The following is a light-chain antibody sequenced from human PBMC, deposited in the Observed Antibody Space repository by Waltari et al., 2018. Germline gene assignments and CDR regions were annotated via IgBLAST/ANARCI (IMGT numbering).Light chain of an antibody. CDR2: GNS. J-gene: IGLJ3*02. CDR1: GSNIGAGYD. CDR3: QSYDSSLSGPRV. V-gene: IGLV1-40*01. Sequence: QSVLTQPPSVSGAPGQGVTIPCPGSGSNIGAGYDVTWYQPLPGTAPKLLIYGNSNRPAGVPDRFSGSKSGTSASLAITGLQAEDEADYYCQSYDSSLSGPRVFGGGTKLTVL.